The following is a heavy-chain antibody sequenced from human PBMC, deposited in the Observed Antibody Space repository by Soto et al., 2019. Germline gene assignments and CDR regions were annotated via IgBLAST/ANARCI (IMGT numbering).Heavy chain of an antibody. J-gene: IGHJ4*02. CDR1: GFTFSNYA. V-gene: IGHV3-23*01. CDR2: ISIGVRST. CDR3: AKGVKWELPLER. D-gene: IGHD1-26*01. Sequence: EVQLLESGGGLVQPGWSLRLSCAVSGFTFSNYAMSWVRQVPGKGLEWVSAISIGVRSTYYADSVKGRFTISRDDSKNTLHLKMNNLRAEDTAVYHCAKGVKWELPLERWGQGTLVTVSS.